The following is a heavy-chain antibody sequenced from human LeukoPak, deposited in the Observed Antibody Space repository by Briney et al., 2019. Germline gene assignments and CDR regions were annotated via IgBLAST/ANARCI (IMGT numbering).Heavy chain of an antibody. CDR3: ASLPYSGYDFDY. Sequence: SETLSLTCTVSGGSISSGGYYWSWIRQHPGKGLEWIGYIYYSGSTYYNPSLKSRVTISVDTSKNQFSLKLSSATAADTAVYYCASLPYSGYDFDYWGQGTLVTVSS. J-gene: IGHJ4*02. CDR1: GGSISSGGYY. CDR2: IYYSGST. V-gene: IGHV4-31*03. D-gene: IGHD5-12*01.